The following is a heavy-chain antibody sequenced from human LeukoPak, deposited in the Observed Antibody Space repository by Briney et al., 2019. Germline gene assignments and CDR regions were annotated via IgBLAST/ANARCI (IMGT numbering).Heavy chain of an antibody. CDR1: GGSFSGYY. D-gene: IGHD1-26*01. CDR3: ARLPKYSGSWGVYYYYYGMDV. CDR2: INHSGST. Sequence: SETLSLTCAVYGGSFSGYYWSWIRQPPGKGLEWIGEINHSGSTNYNPSLKNRVTISVDTSKNQFSLKLSSVTAADTAVYYCARLPKYSGSWGVYYYYYGMDVWGQGTTVTVSS. V-gene: IGHV4-34*01. J-gene: IGHJ6*02.